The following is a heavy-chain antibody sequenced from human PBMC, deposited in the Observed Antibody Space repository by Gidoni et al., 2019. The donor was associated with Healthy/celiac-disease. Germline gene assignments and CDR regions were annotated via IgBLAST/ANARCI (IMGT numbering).Heavy chain of an antibody. CDR2: IRSKAYGGTT. CDR1: GFTFGDYA. CDR3: TRDLARLDYSNDGFDY. J-gene: IGHJ4*02. D-gene: IGHD4-4*01. V-gene: IGHV3-49*03. Sequence: EVQLVESGGGLVQPGRSLRLSCTASGFTFGDYARSWFRQAPGKGLEWVGFIRSKAYGGTTEYAASVKGRFTISRDDSKSIAYLQMNSLKPEDTAVYYCTRDLARLDYSNDGFDYWGQGTLVTVSS.